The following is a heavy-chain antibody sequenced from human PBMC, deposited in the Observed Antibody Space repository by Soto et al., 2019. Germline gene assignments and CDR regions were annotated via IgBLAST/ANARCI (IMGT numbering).Heavy chain of an antibody. CDR3: ARDCSSTSCYSPYWFDP. D-gene: IGHD2-2*01. Sequence: GGSLRLSCAASGFTFSSYWMSWVRQAPGKGLEWVANIKQDGSEKYYADSVKGRFTISRDNAKNSLYLQMNSLRDEDTAVYYCARDCSSTSCYSPYWFDPWGQGTLVTVSS. CDR1: GFTFSSYW. J-gene: IGHJ5*02. CDR2: IKQDGSEK. V-gene: IGHV3-7*01.